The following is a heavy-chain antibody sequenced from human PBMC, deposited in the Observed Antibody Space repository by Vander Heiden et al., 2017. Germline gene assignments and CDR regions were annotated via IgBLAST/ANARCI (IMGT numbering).Heavy chain of an antibody. CDR1: GGTFSRYA. CDR2: IIPIFGTA. V-gene: IGHV1-69*01. D-gene: IGHD6-19*01. CDR3: ASGDPEAGPFDY. Sequence: QVQLVQSGAEVKKPGSSVKVSCKASGGTFSRYAISWVRQGPGQGREWMGGIIPIFGTANYAQKFQGRVTITADESTSTAYMELSSLRSEDTAVYYCASGDPEAGPFDYWGQGTLVTVSS. J-gene: IGHJ4*02.